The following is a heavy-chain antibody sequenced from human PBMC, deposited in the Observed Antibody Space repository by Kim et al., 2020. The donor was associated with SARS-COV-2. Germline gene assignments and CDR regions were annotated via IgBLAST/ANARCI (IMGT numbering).Heavy chain of an antibody. CDR1: GFTFSNAW. Sequence: GGSLRLSCAASGFTFSNAWMSWVRQAPGKGLEWVGRIISKTDGGTTDYAAPVKGRFTISRDDSKNTLYLQMNSLKTEDTAVYYCTTANIYDYVWGSYRDFDYWGQGTLVTVSS. CDR3: TTANIYDYVWGSYRDFDY. V-gene: IGHV3-15*01. D-gene: IGHD3-16*01. J-gene: IGHJ4*02. CDR2: IISKTDGGTT.